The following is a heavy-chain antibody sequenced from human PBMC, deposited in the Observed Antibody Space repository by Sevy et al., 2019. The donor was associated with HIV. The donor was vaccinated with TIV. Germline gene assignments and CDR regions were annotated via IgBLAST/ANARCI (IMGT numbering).Heavy chain of an antibody. Sequence: GGSLRLSCAASGFAFSSSWMTWVRQAPGKGLEWVANIKQDGSEKYYVDFLKGRFTISRDNAKNSLYLQMNSLRAEDTAVYYCARLCTGFIYYYYYGMDVWCQGTTVTVSS. CDR1: GFAFSSSW. CDR3: ARLCTGFIYYYYYGMDV. D-gene: IGHD2-2*01. J-gene: IGHJ6*02. V-gene: IGHV3-7*01. CDR2: IKQDGSEK.